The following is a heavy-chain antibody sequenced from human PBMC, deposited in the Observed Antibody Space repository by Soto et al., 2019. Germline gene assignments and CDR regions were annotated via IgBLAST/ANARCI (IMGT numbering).Heavy chain of an antibody. CDR1: GGTFSSYA. D-gene: IGHD6-13*01. V-gene: IGHV1-69*13. CDR3: ARDWYSSSWHNAFDI. CDR2: IIPIFGTA. Sequence: SVKVSCKASGGTFSSYAISWVRQAPGQGLEWMGGIIPIFGTANYAQKFQGRVTITADESTSTAYMELSSLRSEDTAVYYCARDWYSSSWHNAFDIWGQGTMVTVSS. J-gene: IGHJ3*02.